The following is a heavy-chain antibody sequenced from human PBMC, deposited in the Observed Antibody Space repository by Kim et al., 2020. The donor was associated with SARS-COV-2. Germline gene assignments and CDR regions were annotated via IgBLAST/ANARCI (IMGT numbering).Heavy chain of an antibody. V-gene: IGHV3-30*01. CDR3: ARDGGITMIVVVMGYFDY. Sequence: KGRFTISRDNSKNTLYLQMNSLRAEDTAVYYCARDGGITMIVVVMGYFDYWGQGTLVTVSS. D-gene: IGHD3-22*01. J-gene: IGHJ4*02.